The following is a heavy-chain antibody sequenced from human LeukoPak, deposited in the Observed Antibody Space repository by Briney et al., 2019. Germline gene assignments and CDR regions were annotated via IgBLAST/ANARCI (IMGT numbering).Heavy chain of an antibody. V-gene: IGHV1-8*01. J-gene: IGHJ4*02. CDR2: MLSNIVNT. Sequence: ASLKDSSKASVYSLACYDINWVGQATGRGLERMGCMLSNIVNTDYAQKLQGRVTMTRNTSISTAYMELSSLRSEDTAVYYCARARGEAGKLDYWGQGTLVTVSS. CDR3: ARARGEAGKLDY. CDR1: VYSLACYD. D-gene: IGHD6-19*01.